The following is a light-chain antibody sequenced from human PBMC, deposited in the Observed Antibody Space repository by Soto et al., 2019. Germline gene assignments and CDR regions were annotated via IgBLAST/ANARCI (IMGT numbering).Light chain of an antibody. Sequence: QSALTQPASVSGSPGQSITISCTGTSSDVGGYNYVSWYQQHPGKAPKLMIYDVSNRPSGVSTRFSGSKSGNTASLTISGLQAEDEADYYCSSYRSSSTYVVFGGGTKLTVL. J-gene: IGLJ2*01. V-gene: IGLV2-14*01. CDR1: SSDVGGYNY. CDR2: DVS. CDR3: SSYRSSSTYVV.